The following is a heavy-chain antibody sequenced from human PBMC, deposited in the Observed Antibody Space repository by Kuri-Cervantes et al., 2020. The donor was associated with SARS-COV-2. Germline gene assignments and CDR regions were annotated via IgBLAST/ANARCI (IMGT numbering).Heavy chain of an antibody. J-gene: IGHJ4*02. CDR1: GYSISSGYY. D-gene: IGHD6-19*01. Sequence: SETLSLTCTVSGYSISSGYYWGWIRQPPGKGLEWIGTIHYSGNTYYNPSLKSRVTISVDTSKNQFSLRLNSVTATDTAVYYCARHAGRYTSAHRNFGSWGQGTLVTVSS. V-gene: IGHV4-38-2*02. CDR2: IHYSGNT. CDR3: ARHAGRYTSAHRNFGS.